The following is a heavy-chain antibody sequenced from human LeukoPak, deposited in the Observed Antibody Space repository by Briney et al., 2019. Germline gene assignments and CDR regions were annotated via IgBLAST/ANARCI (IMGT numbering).Heavy chain of an antibody. J-gene: IGHJ4*02. D-gene: IGHD3-10*01. CDR1: GYAFTGYY. CDR3: ARAQRVVNYYGSGSYYDY. V-gene: IGHV1-2*02. Sequence: ASVKASCKASGYAFTGYYMHWVRQAPGQGLEWMGWINPNSGGTNYAQKFQGRVTMTRDTSISTAYMELSRLRSDDTAVYYCARAQRVVNYYGSGSYYDYWGQGTLVTVSS. CDR2: INPNSGGT.